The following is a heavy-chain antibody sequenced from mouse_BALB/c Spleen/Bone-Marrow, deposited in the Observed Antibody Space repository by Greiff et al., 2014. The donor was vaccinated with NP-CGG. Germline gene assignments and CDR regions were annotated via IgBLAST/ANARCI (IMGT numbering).Heavy chain of an antibody. D-gene: IGHD5-5*01. J-gene: IGHJ4*01. CDR2: ISSGGGST. CDR3: ARTTPYAMDY. V-gene: IGHV5-12-1*01. Sequence: EVMLVESGGGLVKPGGSLKLSCAASGFAFSSYDMSWVRQTPEKRLEWVAYISSGGGSTYYPDTVKGRFTISRDNAKNTPYLQMSSLKSEDTAMYYCARTTPYAMDYWGQGTSVTVSS. CDR1: GFAFSSYD.